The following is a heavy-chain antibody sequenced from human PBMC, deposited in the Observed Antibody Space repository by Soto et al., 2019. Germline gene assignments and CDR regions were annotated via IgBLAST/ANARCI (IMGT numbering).Heavy chain of an antibody. D-gene: IGHD2-2*01. J-gene: IGHJ6*02. Sequence: EVQLVESGGGLVQPGGSLRLYCAASGFTFSSYWMSWVRQAPGKGLEWVANIKQAGSEKYYVDSVKGRFTISRDNAKNSLYLQMNSLRAEDTAVYYCARDPSIVVPAATYYYYYYGMDVWGQGTTVTVSS. CDR3: ARDPSIVVPAATYYYYYYGMDV. V-gene: IGHV3-7*01. CDR1: GFTFSSYW. CDR2: IKQAGSEK.